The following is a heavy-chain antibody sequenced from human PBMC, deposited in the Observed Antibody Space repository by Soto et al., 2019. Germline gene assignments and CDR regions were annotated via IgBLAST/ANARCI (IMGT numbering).Heavy chain of an antibody. Sequence: GGSLRLSCTASGFTFSSYGMHWVRQAPGKGLEWVAVISYDGSNKYYADSVKGRFAISRDNSKNTLYLQMNSLRAEDTAVYYCAKDLHGSGSYYKSPWFAPWVQGALVTVSS. D-gene: IGHD3-10*01. V-gene: IGHV3-30*18. CDR1: GFTFSSYG. J-gene: IGHJ5*02. CDR3: AKDLHGSGSYYKSPWFAP. CDR2: ISYDGSNK.